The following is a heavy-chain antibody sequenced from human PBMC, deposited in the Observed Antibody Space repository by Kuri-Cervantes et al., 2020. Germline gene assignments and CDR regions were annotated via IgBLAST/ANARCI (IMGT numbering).Heavy chain of an antibody. CDR3: AKSDYPGILTAVSWDVFDM. CDR2: IRRDGYST. V-gene: IGHV3-74*03. D-gene: IGHD3-9*01. Sequence: GESLKISWAASGVTFRSYWMHLVRRAPGKGLMWVSRIRRDGYSTTYADSVKGRFTISRDNAKDTLYLQMNSLRDEDTAFYYCAKSDYPGILTAVSWDVFDMWGQGTTVTVSS. J-gene: IGHJ3*02. CDR1: GVTFRSYW.